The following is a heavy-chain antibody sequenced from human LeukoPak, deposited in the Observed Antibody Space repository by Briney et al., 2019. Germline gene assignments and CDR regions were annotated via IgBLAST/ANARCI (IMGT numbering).Heavy chain of an antibody. Sequence: GGSLRLSCAASGFTFSSYNMNWVRQSPGKGLEWVSSISSGSGYMYYADSVKGRFTISRDNAKNSLYLEMSSLRAEDTAVYYCARAGLYSGSGLDYWGRGTLVTVSS. D-gene: IGHD5-12*01. CDR1: GFTFSSYN. J-gene: IGHJ4*02. CDR3: ARAGLYSGSGLDY. V-gene: IGHV3-21*01. CDR2: ISSGSGYM.